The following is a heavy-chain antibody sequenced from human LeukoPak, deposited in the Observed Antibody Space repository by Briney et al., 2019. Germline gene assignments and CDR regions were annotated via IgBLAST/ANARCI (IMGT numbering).Heavy chain of an antibody. V-gene: IGHV1-24*01. CDR2: FDPEDGET. J-gene: IGHJ4*02. Sequence: ASVKVSCKVSGYTLTELSMHWVRQAPGKGLEWMGGFDPEDGETIYAQKFQGRVTMTRDTSTSTVYMELSSLRSEDTAVYYCATTVTTELDYWGQGTLVTVSS. CDR1: GYTLTELS. D-gene: IGHD4-17*01. CDR3: ATTVTTELDY.